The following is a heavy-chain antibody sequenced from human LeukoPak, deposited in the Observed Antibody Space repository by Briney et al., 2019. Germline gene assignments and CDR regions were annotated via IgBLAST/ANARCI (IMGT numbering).Heavy chain of an antibody. Sequence: GGSLRLSCAASGFTFSSYIMNWVRQAPGKGLEWVSSISSSSSYIYYADSVKGRFTISRDNAKNSLYLQMNSLRAEDTAVYYCASIGGSLGMDVWGQGTTVTVSS. J-gene: IGHJ6*02. D-gene: IGHD3-16*01. CDR3: ASIGGSLGMDV. CDR1: GFTFSSYI. V-gene: IGHV3-21*01. CDR2: ISSSSSYI.